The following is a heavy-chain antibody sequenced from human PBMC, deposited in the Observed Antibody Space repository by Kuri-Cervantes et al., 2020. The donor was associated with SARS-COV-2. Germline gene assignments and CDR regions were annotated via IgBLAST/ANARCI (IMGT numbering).Heavy chain of an antibody. J-gene: IGHJ4*02. CDR2: IWYNGSNK. CDR1: GFTFSSYG. Sequence: GESLKISCAASGFTFSSYGMHWVRQAPGKGLEWVAVIWYNGSNKYYADSVKGRFTITRDNSKTTLYLQMNSLSAEDTAVYYCARDRPEVVPLYYFNSWGQGTLVTVSS. CDR3: ARDRPEVVPLYYFNS. V-gene: IGHV3-33*01. D-gene: IGHD3-22*01.